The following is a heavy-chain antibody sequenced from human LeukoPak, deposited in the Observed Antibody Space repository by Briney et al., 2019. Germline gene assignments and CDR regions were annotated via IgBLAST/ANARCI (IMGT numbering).Heavy chain of an antibody. D-gene: IGHD6-19*01. CDR1: GFTLSHYW. CDR3: ARRTDPAVAATGTPNLGMDV. CDR2: IKSDGSST. J-gene: IGHJ6*02. V-gene: IGHV3-74*01. Sequence: GGSLRLSCAASGFTLSHYWMHCVRQAPGKGLVWVSRIKSDGSSTSYADSVKGRFTISRDNAKNTLYLQMNSLRDEDTAVYYCARRTDPAVAATGTPNLGMDVWGQGTTVTVSS.